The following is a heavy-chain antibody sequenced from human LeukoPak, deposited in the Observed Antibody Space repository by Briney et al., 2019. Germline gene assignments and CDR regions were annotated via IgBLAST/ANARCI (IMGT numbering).Heavy chain of an antibody. CDR1: GFTFSSYS. D-gene: IGHD6-19*01. Sequence: GGSLRLSCAASGFTFSSYSMNWVRQAPGKGREWVSSISSSSSYIYYADSVKGRFTISRDNAKNSLYLQMNSLRAEDTAVYYCARSRGSSGWYRWFDPWGQGTLVTVSS. CDR3: ARSRGSSGWYRWFDP. CDR2: ISSSSSYI. V-gene: IGHV3-21*01. J-gene: IGHJ5*02.